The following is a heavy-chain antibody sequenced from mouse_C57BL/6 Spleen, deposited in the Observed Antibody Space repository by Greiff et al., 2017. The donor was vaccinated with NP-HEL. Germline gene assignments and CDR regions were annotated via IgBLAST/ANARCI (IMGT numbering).Heavy chain of an antibody. CDR3: ARIKKIVATYFDY. CDR1: GYTFTSYW. Sequence: QVQLQQPGAELVKAGASVKMSCKASGYTFTSYWMHWVKQRLGQGLEWFAETNPTNGRTYYTEKFKSKATLTVHKSSSTAYMLLSGPTFEDSAVYYCARIKKIVATYFDYWGQGTTLTVSS. V-gene: IGHV1S81*02. CDR2: TNPTNGRT. D-gene: IGHD1-1*01. J-gene: IGHJ2*01.